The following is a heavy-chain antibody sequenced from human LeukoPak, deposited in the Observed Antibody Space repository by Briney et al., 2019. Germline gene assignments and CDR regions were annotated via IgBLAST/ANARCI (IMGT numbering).Heavy chain of an antibody. V-gene: IGHV4-59*01. CDR3: ARHGTSGTNLNWFDP. CDR1: GGSISSFY. CDR2: IYYSGST. D-gene: IGHD1-1*01. Sequence: PSETLSLTCTVSGGSISSFYWSWIRQPPGKGLEWIGYIYYSGSTNYNPSLKSRVTISVDTSKNQFSLKLSSVTAADTAVYYCARHGTSGTNLNWFDPWGQGTLVTVSS. J-gene: IGHJ5*02.